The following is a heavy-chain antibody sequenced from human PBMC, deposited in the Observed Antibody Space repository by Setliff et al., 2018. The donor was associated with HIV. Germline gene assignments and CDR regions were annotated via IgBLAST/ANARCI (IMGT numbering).Heavy chain of an antibody. Sequence: ASVKVSCKASGYTFTSYYMHWVRQAPGRGLEWMGIINPSGGSTSYAQKFQGRVTFTRDISASTAYMELSSLGSEDTAVYYCARESRDIVATSPLDYWGQGTLVTVSS. CDR1: GYTFTSYY. CDR3: ARESRDIVATSPLDY. CDR2: INPSGGST. V-gene: IGHV1-46*01. D-gene: IGHD5-12*01. J-gene: IGHJ4*02.